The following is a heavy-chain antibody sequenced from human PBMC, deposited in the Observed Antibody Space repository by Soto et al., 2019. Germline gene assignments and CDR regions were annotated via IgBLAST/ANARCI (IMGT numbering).Heavy chain of an antibody. Sequence: GGSLRLSCAAAGFTFSNGWMSCVRQAPGKGLEWVGRIKSKTDGGTTDYAAPVKGRFTISRDDSKNTLYLQMNSLKTEDTAVYYCTTEGEHYYYGMDVWGQGTTVTVSS. CDR1: GFTFSNGW. V-gene: IGHV3-15*01. J-gene: IGHJ6*02. D-gene: IGHD1-26*01. CDR2: IKSKTDGGTT. CDR3: TTEGEHYYYGMDV.